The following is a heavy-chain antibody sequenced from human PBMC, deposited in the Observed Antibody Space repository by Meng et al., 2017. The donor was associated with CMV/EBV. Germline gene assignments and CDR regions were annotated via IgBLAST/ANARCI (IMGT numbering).Heavy chain of an antibody. J-gene: IGHJ4*02. Sequence: GESLKISCEASGFRLHTFVIHWVRQAPGKGLEWVAVTSFDGFSDFYVDSVKGRFSVSRDNDENMVFLQMNSLRAEDTAVYYCAKDGVGGWHENRAGYWGQGTLVTVSS. V-gene: IGHV3-30*18. D-gene: IGHD6-19*01. CDR2: TSFDGFSD. CDR3: AKDGVGGWHENRAGY. CDR1: GFRLHTFV.